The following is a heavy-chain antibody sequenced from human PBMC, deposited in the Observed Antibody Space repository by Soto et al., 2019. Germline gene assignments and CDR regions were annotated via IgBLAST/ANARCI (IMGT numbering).Heavy chain of an antibody. Sequence: QVQLQESGPGLVKPSQTLSLTCTVSGGSISSGGYYWSWIRQHPGKGLEWIGYIYYSGSTYYNPSLKSRVTISVDTSKNQFSLKLSSVTAADTAVYYCARDCRGEAAAGTFGSPSDWFDPWGQGTLVTVSS. V-gene: IGHV4-31*03. CDR2: IYYSGST. CDR3: ARDCRGEAAAGTFGSPSDWFDP. CDR1: GGSISSGGYY. D-gene: IGHD6-13*01. J-gene: IGHJ5*02.